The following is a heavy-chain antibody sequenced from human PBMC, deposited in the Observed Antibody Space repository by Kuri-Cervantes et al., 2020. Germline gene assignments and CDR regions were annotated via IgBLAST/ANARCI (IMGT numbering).Heavy chain of an antibody. CDR2: ISSSSSYI. CDR3: AREAYYYFYIDV. J-gene: IGHJ6*03. CDR1: GFTFSNAW. V-gene: IGHV3-21*03. Sequence: GGSLRLSCAASGFTFSNAWMSWVRQAPGKGLEWVSSISSSSSYIYYADSAKGRVTISRDNAKNSLSLQMNSLRAEDTAVYYCAREAYYYFYIDVWGKGTTVTVSS.